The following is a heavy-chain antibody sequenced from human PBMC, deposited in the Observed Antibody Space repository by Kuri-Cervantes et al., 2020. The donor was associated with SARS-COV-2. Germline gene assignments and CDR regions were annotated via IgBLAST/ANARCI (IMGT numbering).Heavy chain of an antibody. CDR3: AREATIFGVVNNDY. J-gene: IGHJ4*02. CDR1: GFTFDDYA. CDR2: ISWNSGSI. D-gene: IGHD3-3*01. Sequence: SLKISCAASGFTFDDYAIHWVRQAPGKGLEWVAGISWNSGSIGYADSVKGRFTISRDNAKNSLYLQMNSLRAEDTAVYYCAREATIFGVVNNDYWGQGTLVTVSS. V-gene: IGHV3-9*01.